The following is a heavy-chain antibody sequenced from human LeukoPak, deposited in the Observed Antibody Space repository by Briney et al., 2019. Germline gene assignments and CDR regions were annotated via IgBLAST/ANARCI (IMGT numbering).Heavy chain of an antibody. CDR3: ARVGSVVVAAKVAGFDP. J-gene: IGHJ5*02. D-gene: IGHD2-15*01. CDR2: ISAYNGNT. V-gene: IGHV1-18*01. Sequence: ASVKVSCKASGYIFTSYGISWVRQAPGQGLEWMGWISAYNGNTNYAQKLQGRVTMTTDTSTSTAYMELRSLRSDDTAVYYCARVGSVVVAAKVAGFDPWGQGTLVTVSS. CDR1: GYIFTSYG.